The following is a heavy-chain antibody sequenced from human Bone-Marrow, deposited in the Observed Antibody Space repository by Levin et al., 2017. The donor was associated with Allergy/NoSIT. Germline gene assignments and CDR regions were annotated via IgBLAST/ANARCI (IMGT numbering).Heavy chain of an antibody. CDR2: MSWNSAII. CDR1: GFTFDDYA. CDR3: VRDKEDYNSWSGYESSGLDV. Sequence: LPGGSLRLSCAASGFTFDDYAMHWVRQVPGKGLEWVSGMSWNSAIIGYADSVKGRFTISRDNARKSVYLQLDSLRPEDTAMYYCVRDKEDYNSWSGYESSGLDVWGQGTTVTVSS. J-gene: IGHJ6*02. V-gene: IGHV3-9*01. D-gene: IGHD3-3*01.